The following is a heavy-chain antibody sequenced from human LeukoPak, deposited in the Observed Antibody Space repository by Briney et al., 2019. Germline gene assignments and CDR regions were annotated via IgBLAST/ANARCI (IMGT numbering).Heavy chain of an antibody. CDR1: GYTFTSYG. Sequence: GASVKVSCKASGYTFTSYGISWVRQAPGQGLEWMGWISAYNGNTNYAQKLQGRVTMTTDTSTSTAYMELRSLRSDDTAVYYCARLRTAPEYYYYYMDVWGKGTTVTISS. D-gene: IGHD2-21*02. V-gene: IGHV1-18*01. J-gene: IGHJ6*03. CDR2: ISAYNGNT. CDR3: ARLRTAPEYYYYYMDV.